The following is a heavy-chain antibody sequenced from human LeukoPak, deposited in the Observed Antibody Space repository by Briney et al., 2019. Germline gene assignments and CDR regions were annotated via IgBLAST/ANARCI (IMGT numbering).Heavy chain of an antibody. CDR3: AQGHAMAIENY. D-gene: IGHD5-24*01. J-gene: IGHJ4*02. V-gene: IGHV1-46*01. CDR1: GYTFTSYY. Sequence: ASVNVSCTASGYTFTSYYMHWVRQAPGQGLEWMGIINPSGGSTSYAQKFQGRVTMTRDTSTSTVYMELSSLRSEDTAVYYCAQGHAMAIENYWGQGTLVTVSS. CDR2: INPSGGST.